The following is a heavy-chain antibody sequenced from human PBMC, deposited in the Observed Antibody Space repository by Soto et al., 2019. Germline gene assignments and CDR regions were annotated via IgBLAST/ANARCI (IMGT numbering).Heavy chain of an antibody. CDR3: ARGGGTVVTPYYFDY. D-gene: IGHD2-21*02. CDR1: GGSFSGYY. Sequence: QVQLQQWGAGLLKPSETLSLTCAVYGGSFSGYYWSWLRQPPWKGLEWIGEINHSGSTNYTPSLKSRVTISVDTSKDQFSLKLSSVTAADTAVYYCARGGGTVVTPYYFDYWGQGTLVTVSS. V-gene: IGHV4-34*01. J-gene: IGHJ4*02. CDR2: INHSGST.